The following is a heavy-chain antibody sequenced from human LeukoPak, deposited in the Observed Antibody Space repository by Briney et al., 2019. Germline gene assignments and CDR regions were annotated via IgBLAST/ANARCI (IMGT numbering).Heavy chain of an antibody. CDR2: IYSGGST. Sequence: GGSLRLSCAASGFTVSSNYMSWVRQAPGKGLEWVSVIYSGGSTYYADSVKGRFTISRDNSKNTLYLQMNSLRAEDTAVYYCARGSPSGYYFGGSFADYWGQGTLVTVSS. CDR3: ARGSPSGYYFGGSFADY. V-gene: IGHV3-53*01. D-gene: IGHD3-22*01. J-gene: IGHJ4*02. CDR1: GFTVSSNY.